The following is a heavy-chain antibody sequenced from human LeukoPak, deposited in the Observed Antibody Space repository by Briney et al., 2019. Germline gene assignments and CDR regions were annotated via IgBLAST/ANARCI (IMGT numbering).Heavy chain of an antibody. CDR1: GYTFTGYY. D-gene: IGHD6-13*01. V-gene: IGHV1-69*13. CDR2: IIPIFGTA. J-gene: IGHJ4*02. CDR3: ARGPAYSSSWGRYYFDY. Sequence: SVKVSCKASGYTFTGYYIHWVRQAPGQGLEWMGGIIPIFGTANYAQKFQGRVTITADESTSTAYMELSSLRSEDTAVYYCARGPAYSSSWGRYYFDYWGQGTLVTVSS.